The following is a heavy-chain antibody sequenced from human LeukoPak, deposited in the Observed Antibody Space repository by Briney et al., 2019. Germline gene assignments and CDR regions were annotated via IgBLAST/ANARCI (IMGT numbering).Heavy chain of an antibody. J-gene: IGHJ6*03. D-gene: IGHD5-18*01. CDR1: GYTFTGYY. CDR3: ARGGGCELWFQHYYMDV. V-gene: IGHV1-18*04. Sequence: EASVKVSCKASGYTFTGYYMHWVRQAPGQGLEWMGWISAYNGNTNYAQKLQGRVTMTTDTSTSTAYMELRSLRSDDTAVYYCARGGGCELWFQHYYMDVWGKGTTVTISS. CDR2: ISAYNGNT.